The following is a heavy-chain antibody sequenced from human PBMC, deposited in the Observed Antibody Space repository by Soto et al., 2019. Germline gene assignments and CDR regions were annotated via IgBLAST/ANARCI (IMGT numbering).Heavy chain of an antibody. D-gene: IGHD3-3*01. CDR3: VLLSNLDVLPLGYFDL. CDR2: IIPILGIA. V-gene: IGHV1-69*02. CDR1: GGTFSSYT. J-gene: IGHJ2*01. Sequence: GASVKVSCKASGGTFSSYTISWVRQAPGQGLEWMGRIIPILGIANYAQKFQGRVTITADKSTSTAYMELSSLRSGDTAVYYCVLLSNLDVLPLGYFDLWGRGTLVTVSS.